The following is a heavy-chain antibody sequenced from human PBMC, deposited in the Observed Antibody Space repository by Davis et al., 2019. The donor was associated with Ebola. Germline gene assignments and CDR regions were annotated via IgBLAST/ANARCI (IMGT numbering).Heavy chain of an antibody. V-gene: IGHV3-30*02. CDR2: IRYDGYNE. CDR1: GITFSNHG. CDR3: AKAYTDAEYLQY. D-gene: IGHD2-2*02. J-gene: IGHJ1*01. Sequence: GESLKISCAASGITFSNHGMHWVRQAPGKGLEWVAFIRYDGYNEYYADSVKGRFTISRDNSKNSLYLHMNSLRADDTAVYYCAKAYTDAEYLQYWGQGTLVTVSS.